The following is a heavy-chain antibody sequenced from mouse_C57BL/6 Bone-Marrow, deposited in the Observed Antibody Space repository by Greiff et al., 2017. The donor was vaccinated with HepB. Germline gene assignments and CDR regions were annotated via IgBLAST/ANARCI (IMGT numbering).Heavy chain of an antibody. D-gene: IGHD1-1*01. CDR2: IYPGNSDT. V-gene: IGHV1-5*01. CDR1: GYTFTSYW. CDR3: TFTTVVATNYAMDY. J-gene: IGHJ4*01. Sequence: EVQRVESGTVLARPGASVKMSCKTSGYTFTSYWMHWVKQRPGQGLEWIGAIYPGNSDTSYNQKFKGKAKLTAVTSASTAYMELSSLTNEDSAVYYCTFTTVVATNYAMDYWGQGTSVTVSS.